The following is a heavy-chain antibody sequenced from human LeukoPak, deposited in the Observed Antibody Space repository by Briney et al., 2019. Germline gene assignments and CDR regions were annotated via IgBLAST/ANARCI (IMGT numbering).Heavy chain of an antibody. CDR3: AKTGTPWYYFDY. D-gene: IGHD6-13*01. CDR1: GFTFSSYA. CDR2: ISYDGSNK. Sequence: GGSLRLSCAASGFTFSSYAMHWVRQAPGKGLEWVTVISYDGSNKYYADSVKGRFTISRDNSKNTLYLQMNSLRAEDTAVYYCAKTGTPWYYFDYWGQGTLVTVSS. V-gene: IGHV3-30-3*02. J-gene: IGHJ4*02.